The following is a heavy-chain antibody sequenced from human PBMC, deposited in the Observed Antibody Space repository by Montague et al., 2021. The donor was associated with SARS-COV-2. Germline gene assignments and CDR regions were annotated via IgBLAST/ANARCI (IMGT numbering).Heavy chain of an antibody. V-gene: IGHV3-9*01. Sequence: SLRLSCAASGFTFDDYAMHWVRQAPGKGLEWVSGISWNSGSIGYADSVKGRFTISRDNAKNTLYLQMNSLRAEDTAVYYCARDLAVVAATPFDYWGQGTLVTVSS. CDR3: ARDLAVVAATPFDY. CDR2: ISWNSGSI. J-gene: IGHJ4*02. CDR1: GFTFDDYA. D-gene: IGHD2-15*01.